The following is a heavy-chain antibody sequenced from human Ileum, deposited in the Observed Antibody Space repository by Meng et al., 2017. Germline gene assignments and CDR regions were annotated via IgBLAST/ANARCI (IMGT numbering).Heavy chain of an antibody. V-gene: IGHV4-4*02. CDR3: ARVRCASVSCYGDSYFDY. CDR2: IYHTGGT. D-gene: IGHD2-15*01. Sequence: QVQLQESGPGLVKPSGTLPLTCAVSGGSISISNWWTWVRQPPGKGLEWSGGIYHTGGTNYNPSLKRRVTISVDKSKNQFSLEVTSVTAADTAVYYCARVRCASVSCYGDSYFDYWGQGILVTVSS. CDR1: GGSISISNW. J-gene: IGHJ4*02.